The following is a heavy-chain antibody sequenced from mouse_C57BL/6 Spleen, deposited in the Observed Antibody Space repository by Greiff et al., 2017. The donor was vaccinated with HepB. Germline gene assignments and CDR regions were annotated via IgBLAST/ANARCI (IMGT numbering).Heavy chain of an antibody. CDR1: GYTFTSYW. D-gene: IGHD2-3*01. Sequence: VQLQQPGAELVKPGASVKLSCKASGYTFTSYWMQWVKQRPGQGLEWIGEIDPSDSYTNYNQKFKGKATLTVDTSSSTAYMQLSSLTSEDSAVYYCARSYDGYSGYWGQGTTLTVSS. CDR3: ARSYDGYSGY. V-gene: IGHV1-50*01. CDR2: IDPSDSYT. J-gene: IGHJ2*01.